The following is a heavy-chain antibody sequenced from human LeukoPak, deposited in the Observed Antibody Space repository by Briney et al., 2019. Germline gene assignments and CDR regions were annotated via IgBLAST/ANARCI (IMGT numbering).Heavy chain of an antibody. CDR2: IYSGGST. D-gene: IGHD3-16*01. CDR1: GFTVSSNY. Sequence: GGSLRLSCAASGFTVSSNYMSWVRQAPGRGLEWVLVIYSGGSTYYADSVKGRVTISRDNSKNTLYLQMNSLRAEETAVYYCARDWGIDLWGQGTMVTVSS. V-gene: IGHV3-66*02. CDR3: ARDWGIDL. J-gene: IGHJ3*01.